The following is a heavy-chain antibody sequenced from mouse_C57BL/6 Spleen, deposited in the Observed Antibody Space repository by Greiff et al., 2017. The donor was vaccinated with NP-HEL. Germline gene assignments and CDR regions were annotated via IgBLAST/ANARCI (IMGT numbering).Heavy chain of an antibody. V-gene: IGHV5-17*01. CDR2: ISSGSSTI. J-gene: IGHJ1*03. Sequence: EVKLMESGGGLVKPGGSLKLSCAASGFTFSDYGMHWVRQAPEKGLEWVAYISSGSSTIYYADTVKGRFTISRDNAKNTLFLQMTSLRSEDTAMYYCARPSWDWYFDVWGTGTTVTVSS. CDR1: GFTFSDYG. D-gene: IGHD4-1*01. CDR3: ARPSWDWYFDV.